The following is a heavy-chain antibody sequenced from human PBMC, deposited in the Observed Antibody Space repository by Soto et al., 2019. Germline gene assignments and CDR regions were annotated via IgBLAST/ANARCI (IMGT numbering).Heavy chain of an antibody. CDR2: ISAYNGNT. D-gene: IGHD3-3*01. J-gene: IGHJ3*02. V-gene: IGHV1-18*01. CDR3: ARDRHYDFWSGYFPTNDAFDI. Sequence: QVQLVQSGAEVKKPGASVKVSCKASGYTFTSYGISWVRQAPGQGLEWMGWISAYNGNTNYAQKLQGRVTMTTDTSTSTAYMELWSLRSDDTAVYYCARDRHYDFWSGYFPTNDAFDIWGQGTMVTVSS. CDR1: GYTFTSYG.